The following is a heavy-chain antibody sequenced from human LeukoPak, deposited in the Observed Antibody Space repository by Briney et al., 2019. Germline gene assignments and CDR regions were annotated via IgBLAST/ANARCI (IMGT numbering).Heavy chain of an antibody. CDR2: ISESSDTI. V-gene: IGHV3-48*01. D-gene: IGHD6-13*01. CDR3: ARDLGKSSSWYGIIDY. Sequence: SGGSLRLSCAASGFTFSSYSMKWVRQAPGEGLEWVSYISESSDTIYYADSVKGRFTISRDNSKNTLYLQMNSLRAEDTAVYYCARDLGKSSSWYGIIDYWGQGTLVTVSS. J-gene: IGHJ4*02. CDR1: GFTFSSYS.